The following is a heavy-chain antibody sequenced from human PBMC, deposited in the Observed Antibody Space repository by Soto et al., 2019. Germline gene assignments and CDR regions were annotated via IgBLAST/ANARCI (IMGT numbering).Heavy chain of an antibody. D-gene: IGHD3-22*01. CDR1: GGSISGYY. CDR3: AGGGSIVVATRRLMDV. Sequence: SETLSLTCTVSGGSISGYYWNWIRQASGKGPEWIGYVYYTGSTNYNPSLESRVAMSTDTPKNQVSLQLRSMTAADTAFYYCAGGGSIVVATRRLMDVWGKGTTVTVSS. V-gene: IGHV4-59*03. J-gene: IGHJ6*03. CDR2: VYYTGST.